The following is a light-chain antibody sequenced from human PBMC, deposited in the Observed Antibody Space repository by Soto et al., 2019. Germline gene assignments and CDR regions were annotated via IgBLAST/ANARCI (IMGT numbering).Light chain of an antibody. CDR1: QSVSNNY. V-gene: IGKV3-20*01. CDR2: GAS. J-gene: IGKJ1*01. CDR3: QQYGSSGT. Sequence: EIVLTQSPGTLSLSPGEVATLSFRASQSVSNNYLAWYQQKPGQAPRLLIYGASNRATGIPDRFSGSGSGTDFTLTISRLETEDFAVYYCQQYGSSGTFGQGTKVDIK.